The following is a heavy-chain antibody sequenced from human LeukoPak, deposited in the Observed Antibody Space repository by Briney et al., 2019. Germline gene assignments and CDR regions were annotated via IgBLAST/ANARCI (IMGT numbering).Heavy chain of an antibody. CDR1: GASISSYY. Sequence: SETLSLTCTVSGASISSYYWSWIRQPPGKGLEWIGDIYYSGSTNYNPSLKSRVTISVDTSKNQFSLKLSSVTAADTAVYYCARSGYDFWSGYYDWFDPWGQGTLVTVSS. D-gene: IGHD3-3*01. CDR3: ARSGYDFWSGYYDWFDP. V-gene: IGHV4-59*01. CDR2: IYYSGST. J-gene: IGHJ5*02.